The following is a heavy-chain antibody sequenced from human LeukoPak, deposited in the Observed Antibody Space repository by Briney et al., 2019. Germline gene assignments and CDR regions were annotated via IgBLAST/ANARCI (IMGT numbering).Heavy chain of an antibody. CDR3: ARVRVGAYDFEC. CDR2: ISYDGTDK. CDR1: GSTFSTYW. V-gene: IGHV3-30*03. Sequence: GGSLILSCSASGSTFSTYWMSWVRQAPGKGLEWVAVISYDGTDKYYADSVKGRFTISRDNSKNTLFLQMNSLRAEDTAVYYCARVRVGAYDFECWGQGTLVTVSS. D-gene: IGHD3-10*01. J-gene: IGHJ4*02.